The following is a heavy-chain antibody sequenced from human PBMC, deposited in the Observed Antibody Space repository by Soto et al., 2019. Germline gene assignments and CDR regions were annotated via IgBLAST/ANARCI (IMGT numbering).Heavy chain of an antibody. CDR1: GGTFSSYA. CDR3: ARGDYPRSYYDYYGMEV. J-gene: IGHJ6*02. V-gene: IGHV1-69*01. D-gene: IGHD4-17*01. CDR2: IIPIFGTA. Sequence: QVQLVQSGAEVKKPGSSVKVSCKASGGTFSSYAISWVRQAPGQGLEWMGGIIPIFGTANYAQKFQGRVTITADESTSTADMELSSLRSEDTAVYYCARGDYPRSYYDYYGMEVWGQGTTVTVSS.